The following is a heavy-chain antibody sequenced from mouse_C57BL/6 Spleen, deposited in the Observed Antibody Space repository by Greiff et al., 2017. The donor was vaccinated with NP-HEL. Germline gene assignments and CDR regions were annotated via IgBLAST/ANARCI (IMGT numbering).Heavy chain of an antibody. CDR2: IDPSDSYT. Sequence: VQLQQPGAELVKPGASVKLSCKASGYTFTSYWMQWVKQRPGQGLEWIGEIDPSDSYTNYNQKFKGKATLTVDTSSSTAYMQLSSLTSEDSAVYYCARSSNSYYFDYWGQGTTLTVSS. D-gene: IGHD1-1*01. J-gene: IGHJ2*01. CDR1: GYTFTSYW. V-gene: IGHV1-50*01. CDR3: ARSSNSYYFDY.